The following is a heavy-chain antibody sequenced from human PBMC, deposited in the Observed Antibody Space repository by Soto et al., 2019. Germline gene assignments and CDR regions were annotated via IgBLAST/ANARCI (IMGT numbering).Heavy chain of an antibody. V-gene: IGHV4-31*03. CDR2: IYYSGST. D-gene: IGHD6-13*01. CDR3: ARGAAAGTYYYYYGMDV. CDR1: GGSISSGGYY. Sequence: QVQLQESGPGLVKPSQTLSLTCTVSGGSISSGGYYWSWIRQHPGKGLEWIGYIYYSGSTYYNPSLKSRVTISVDTSKNQSSLKLRSVTAADTAVYYCARGAAAGTYYYYYGMDVWGQGTTVTVSS. J-gene: IGHJ6*02.